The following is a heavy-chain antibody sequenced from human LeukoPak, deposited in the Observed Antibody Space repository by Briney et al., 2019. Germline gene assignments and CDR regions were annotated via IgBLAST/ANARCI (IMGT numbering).Heavy chain of an antibody. Sequence: GRSLRLSCAASGFTFSSYAMHWVRQAPGKGLEWVAVISYDGSNKYYADSVKGRFTISRDNSKNTLYLQMNSLRAEDTAVYYCAQSRNYDYTFDHWGQGTLVTVSS. CDR2: ISYDGSNK. J-gene: IGHJ4*02. D-gene: IGHD3-3*01. V-gene: IGHV3-30-3*01. CDR1: GFTFSSYA. CDR3: AQSRNYDYTFDH.